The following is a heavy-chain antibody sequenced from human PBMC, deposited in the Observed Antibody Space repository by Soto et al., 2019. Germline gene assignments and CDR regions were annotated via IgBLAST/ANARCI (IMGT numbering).Heavy chain of an antibody. CDR3: ARQVVRSVDS. Sequence: QLQLQESGPGLVKPSETLSLTCTVSGGSSSSSNYYWGWIRQPPGKGLEWIGSIYYSGTTYYNPSLKSRVTISEDTSKNQFSVKLNSVTAADTAVYYCARQVVRSVDSWGQGTLVTVSS. CDR2: IYYSGTT. CDR1: GGSSSSSNYY. V-gene: IGHV4-39*01. D-gene: IGHD2-2*01. J-gene: IGHJ4*02.